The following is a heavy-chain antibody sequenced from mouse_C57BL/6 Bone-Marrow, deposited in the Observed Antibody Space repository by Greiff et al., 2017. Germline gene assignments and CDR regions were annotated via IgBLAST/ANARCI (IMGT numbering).Heavy chain of an antibody. CDR1: GYSFTDYN. CDR3: ARRRTTVYYARDY. CDR2: IDPNYGAT. V-gene: IGHV1-39*01. Sequence: EVQLQQSGPELVKPGASVKISCTASGYSFTDYNMNWVKQSTGKSLEWIGVIDPNYGATSYNPKFKGKATLTVDPSSSTAYMQLISLPSEDSAVDYCARRRTTVYYARDYWGQGTSVTVSA. D-gene: IGHD1-1*01. J-gene: IGHJ4*01.